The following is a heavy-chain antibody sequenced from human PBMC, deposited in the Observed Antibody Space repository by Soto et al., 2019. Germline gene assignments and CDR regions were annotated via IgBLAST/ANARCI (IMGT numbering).Heavy chain of an antibody. CDR2: IPSTGGTI. V-gene: IGHV3-48*03. D-gene: IGHD1-1*01. J-gene: IGHJ4*02. CDR3: ARSWNEYFDY. Sequence: EVQLVESGGGLVQPGGSLRLSCAASGFTFSAYEMNWVRQAPGKGLEWVSYIPSTGGTIYYGDSVKGRFTISRDNAKSSLYLQMDSLRAEDTAVYYCARSWNEYFDYWGQGTLVTVSS. CDR1: GFTFSAYE.